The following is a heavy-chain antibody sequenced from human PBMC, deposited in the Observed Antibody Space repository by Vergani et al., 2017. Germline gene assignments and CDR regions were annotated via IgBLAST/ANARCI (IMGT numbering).Heavy chain of an antibody. J-gene: IGHJ5*02. D-gene: IGHD6-19*01. CDR1: GGTFSSYT. V-gene: IGHV1-69*08. CDR2: IIPILGIA. CDR3: AGEKPVSIAVADINWFDP. Sequence: QVQLVQSGAEVKKPGSSVKVSCKASGGTFSSYTISWVRQAPGQGLEWMGRIIPILGIANYAQKFQGRVTITADKSTSTAYMELSSLRSEDTAVYYCAGEKPVSIAVADINWFDPWGQGTLVTVSS.